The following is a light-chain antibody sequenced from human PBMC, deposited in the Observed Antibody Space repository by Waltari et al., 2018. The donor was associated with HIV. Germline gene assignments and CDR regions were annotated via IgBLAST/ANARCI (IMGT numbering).Light chain of an antibody. J-gene: IGLJ3*02. Sequence: QSVLTQPPSATGTPGQRVTISCSGSSSNIGSNSVHWYQHLPGTTPKLLIYRNNHRPSGVPDRFSASKSGTSAARAIRGLRSEDEGDYYCAAWDDSLGGRGLFGGGTRLTVL. CDR3: AAWDDSLGGRGL. V-gene: IGLV1-47*01. CDR2: RNN. CDR1: SSNIGSNS.